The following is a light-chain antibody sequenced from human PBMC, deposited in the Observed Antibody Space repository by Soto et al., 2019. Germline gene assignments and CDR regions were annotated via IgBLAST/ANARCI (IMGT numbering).Light chain of an antibody. Sequence: DIQMTQSPSTLSSSVGDIFTITCRASQSITKWLAWHQQKPGKAPKLLIYDASSLEIGVPSRFSASGSGTEFTLTISSLQPDDFATYYCQHYNSYSEAFGQGTKVDIK. J-gene: IGKJ1*01. V-gene: IGKV1-5*01. CDR2: DAS. CDR3: QHYNSYSEA. CDR1: QSITKW.